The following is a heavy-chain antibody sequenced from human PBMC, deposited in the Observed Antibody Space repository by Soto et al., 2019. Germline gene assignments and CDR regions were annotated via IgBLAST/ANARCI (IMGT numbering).Heavy chain of an antibody. CDR3: ASSLIASIAEYFQH. CDR2: IYPGDSDT. V-gene: IGHV5-51*01. CDR1: GYSFTSYW. J-gene: IGHJ1*01. Sequence: GESLKISCKGSGYSFTSYWIGWVRQMPGKGLEWMGIIYPGDSDTRYSPSFQGQVTISADKSISTAYLQMNSLRAEDTAVYYCASSLIASIAEYFQHWGQGTLVTVSS.